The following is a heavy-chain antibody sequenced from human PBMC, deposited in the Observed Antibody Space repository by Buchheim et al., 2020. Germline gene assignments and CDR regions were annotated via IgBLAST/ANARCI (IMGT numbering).Heavy chain of an antibody. D-gene: IGHD3-22*01. V-gene: IGHV3-23*01. CDR2: ISGSGGST. CDR1: GFTFSSYA. Sequence: EVQLLESGGGLVQPGGSLRLSCAASGFTFSSYAMRWVRQAPGKGLEWVSAISGSGGSTYYADSVKGRFTISRDNSKNTLYLQMNSLRAEDTAVYYCAKVAHYYDSSGYFYYFDYWGQGTL. CDR3: AKVAHYYDSSGYFYYFDY. J-gene: IGHJ4*02.